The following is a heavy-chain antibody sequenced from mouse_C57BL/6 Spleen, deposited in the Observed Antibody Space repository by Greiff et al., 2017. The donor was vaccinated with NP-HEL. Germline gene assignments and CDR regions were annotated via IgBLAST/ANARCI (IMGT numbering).Heavy chain of an antibody. V-gene: IGHV5-12*01. CDR2: ISNGGGST. CDR3: GRQKLYGNYFDF. CDR1: GFTLSDYY. D-gene: IGHD2-1*01. J-gene: IGHJ1*03. Sequence: EVKLMESGGGLVQPGGSLKLSCAASGFTLSDYYMSWVRQTPEKRLEWVAYISNGGGSTYYPDTVKGRFTISRDTAKNTLYLQMSRLKSEDTAMYSCGRQKLYGNYFDFWGTGTTVTVSS.